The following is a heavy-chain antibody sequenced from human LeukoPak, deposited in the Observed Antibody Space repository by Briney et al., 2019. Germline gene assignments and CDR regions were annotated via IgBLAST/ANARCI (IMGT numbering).Heavy chain of an antibody. J-gene: IGHJ4*02. Sequence: ASVKVSCKASGYTFTSHHMHWVRQAPGQGLEWMGWISAYNGNTNYAQKLQGRVTMTTDTSTSTAYMELRSLRSDDTAVYYCARGGHYGSGSYYNLALPFDYWGQGTLVTVSS. D-gene: IGHD3-10*01. V-gene: IGHV1-18*04. CDR3: ARGGHYGSGSYYNLALPFDY. CDR1: GYTFTSHH. CDR2: ISAYNGNT.